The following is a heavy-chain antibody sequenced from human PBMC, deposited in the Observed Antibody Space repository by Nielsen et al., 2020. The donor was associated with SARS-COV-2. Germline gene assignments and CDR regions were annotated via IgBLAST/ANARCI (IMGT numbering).Heavy chain of an antibody. Sequence: SLKISCAASGFTFDDYAMHWVRQAPGKGLEWVSGISWNSGSIGYADSVKGRFTISRDNAKNSLYLQINSLRAEDTALYYCAKTLARDYDGDYWGQGTLVTVSS. J-gene: IGHJ4*02. V-gene: IGHV3-9*01. D-gene: IGHD4-23*01. CDR3: AKTLARDYDGDY. CDR2: ISWNSGSI. CDR1: GFTFDDYA.